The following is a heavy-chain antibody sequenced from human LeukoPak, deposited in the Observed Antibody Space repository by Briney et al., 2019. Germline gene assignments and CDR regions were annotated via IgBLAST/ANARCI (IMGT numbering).Heavy chain of an antibody. CDR1: GFTFSSYS. Sequence: PGGSLRLSCAASGFTFSSYSMNWVRQAPGKGLEWVSYISSSSTIYYADSVKGRFTISRDNAKNSLYLQMNSLRAEDTAVYYCARAGWQWLVTGGDYWGQGTLVTVSS. CDR2: ISSSSTI. J-gene: IGHJ4*02. D-gene: IGHD6-19*01. CDR3: ARAGWQWLVTGGDY. V-gene: IGHV3-48*04.